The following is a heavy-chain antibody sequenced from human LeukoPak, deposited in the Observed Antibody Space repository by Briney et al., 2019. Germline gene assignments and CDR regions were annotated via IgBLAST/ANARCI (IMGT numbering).Heavy chain of an antibody. D-gene: IGHD6-13*01. Sequence: ASVKVSYKASGYTFTGYYMHWVRQATGQGLEWMGWMNPNSGNTGYAQKFQGRVTMTRNTSISAAYMELSSLRSEDTAVYYCARAGQQLALDYWGQGTLVTVSS. J-gene: IGHJ4*02. CDR1: GYTFTGYY. V-gene: IGHV1-8*02. CDR3: ARAGQQLALDY. CDR2: MNPNSGNT.